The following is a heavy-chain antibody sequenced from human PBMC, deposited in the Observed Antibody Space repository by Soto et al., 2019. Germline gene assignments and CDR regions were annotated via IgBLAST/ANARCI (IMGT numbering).Heavy chain of an antibody. CDR1: GGSFSGYY. CDR3: ARGVWFGRYYYYGMDV. D-gene: IGHD3-10*01. Sequence: PSETLSHTCAVYGGSFSGYYWTWVRQPPGTGLEWIGEINHSGSTNYNPSLKSRVTISVDTSKNQFSLKLSSVTAADTAVYYCARGVWFGRYYYYGMDVWGQGTTVTVSS. J-gene: IGHJ6*02. CDR2: INHSGST. V-gene: IGHV4-34*01.